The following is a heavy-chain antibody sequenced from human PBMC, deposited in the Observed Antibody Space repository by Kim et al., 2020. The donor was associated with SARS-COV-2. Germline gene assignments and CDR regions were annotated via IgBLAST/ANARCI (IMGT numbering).Heavy chain of an antibody. CDR3: AKDLVGGASPSDH. CDR1: GFTFSDYD. V-gene: IGHV3-11*04. Sequence: GGSLRLSCAASGFTFSDYDMSWVRQAPGKGLEYIAYIGNTGTTMYYADSVRGRFTTSRDNAQNSLHLQMNSLRAEDTAVYYCAKDLVGGASPSDHWAQGTLVTVSS. CDR2: IGNTGTTM. J-gene: IGHJ4*02. D-gene: IGHD3-16*01.